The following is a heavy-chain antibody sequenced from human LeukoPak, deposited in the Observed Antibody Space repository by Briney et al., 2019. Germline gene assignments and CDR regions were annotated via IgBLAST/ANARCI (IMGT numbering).Heavy chain of an antibody. Sequence: GGSLRLSCAASGFTFSSYAMHWVRQAPGKGLEWVAVISYDGSNKYYADSVKGRFTISRDNSKNTLYLQMNSLRAEDTAVYYCARDRTGPFDYWGQGTLVTVSS. J-gene: IGHJ4*02. CDR1: GFTFSSYA. D-gene: IGHD1-1*01. V-gene: IGHV3-30*01. CDR2: ISYDGSNK. CDR3: ARDRTGPFDY.